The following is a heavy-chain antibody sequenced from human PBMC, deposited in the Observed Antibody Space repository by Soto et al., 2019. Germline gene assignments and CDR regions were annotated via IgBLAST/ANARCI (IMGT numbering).Heavy chain of an antibody. V-gene: IGHV1-18*04. J-gene: IGHJ6*02. CDR1: GYTFTSYG. D-gene: IGHD6-13*01. CDR3: ARDGSSWTYEYYYYGMDV. Sequence: QVQLVQSGAEVKKPGASVKVSCKASGYTFTSYGISWVRQAPGQGLEWMGWISAYNGNTNYAQKLQGRVTMTTDTATSTDYMELRSLRSDDTAVYYCARDGSSWTYEYYYYGMDVWGQGTTVTVSS. CDR2: ISAYNGNT.